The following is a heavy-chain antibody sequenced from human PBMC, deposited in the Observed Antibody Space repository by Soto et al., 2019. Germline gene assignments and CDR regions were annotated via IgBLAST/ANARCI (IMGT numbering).Heavy chain of an antibody. CDR2: IYYTGST. CDR1: GRAVSSSTYY. CDR3: TREGTHIAAA. D-gene: IGHD6-13*01. V-gene: IGHV4-61*01. Sequence: PAEKLSLTGAVSGRAVSSSTYYWSLIRQPPGNGLEWIGYIYYTGSTNYNPSLTSRGTISVDTSKTQFSMRLSSVTAADTASYYCTREGTHIAAAWG. J-gene: IGHJ5*01.